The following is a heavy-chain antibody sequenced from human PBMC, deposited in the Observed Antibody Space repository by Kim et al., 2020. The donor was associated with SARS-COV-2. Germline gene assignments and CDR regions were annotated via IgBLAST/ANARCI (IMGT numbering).Heavy chain of an antibody. CDR2: IYYSGST. CDR1: GGSISSSSHY. V-gene: IGHV4-39*01. J-gene: IGHJ3*02. D-gene: IGHD2-21*01. Sequence: SETLSLTCTVSGGSISSSSHYWGWIRQPPGKGLEWIGTIYYSGSTYYNPSLKSRVTISVDTSKNQFSLKLSSVTAADAALYYCARHVFPHAFDIWGQGT. CDR3: ARHVFPHAFDI.